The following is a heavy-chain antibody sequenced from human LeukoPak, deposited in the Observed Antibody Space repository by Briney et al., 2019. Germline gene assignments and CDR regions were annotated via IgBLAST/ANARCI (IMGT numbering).Heavy chain of an antibody. CDR2: INHSGST. V-gene: IGHV4-34*01. Sequence: SETLSLTCAVYGGSFSGYYWSWIRQPPGKGLEWIGEINHSGSTNYNPSLKSRVTISVDTSKNQFSLKLSSVTAADTAVYYCARTQGYLYYFDYWGQGTLVTVSS. D-gene: IGHD6-13*01. J-gene: IGHJ4*02. CDR1: GGSFSGYY. CDR3: ARTQGYLYYFDY.